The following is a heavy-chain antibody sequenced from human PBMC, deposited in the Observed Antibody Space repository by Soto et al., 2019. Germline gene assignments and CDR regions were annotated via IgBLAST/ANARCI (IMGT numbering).Heavy chain of an antibody. J-gene: IGHJ4*02. V-gene: IGHV4-61*08. CDR2: VYYTGST. CDR3: ARSVAVPGAHIDY. Sequence: SETLSLTCTVSGGSISSGGYYWSWILQSPGKGLEWLGYVYYTGSTNYSTSLRSRVSISVDTSKNEFSLRLSSVIAADTAVYFCARSVAVPGAHIDYWGQGTQVTVSS. D-gene: IGHD6-19*01. CDR1: GGSISSGGYY.